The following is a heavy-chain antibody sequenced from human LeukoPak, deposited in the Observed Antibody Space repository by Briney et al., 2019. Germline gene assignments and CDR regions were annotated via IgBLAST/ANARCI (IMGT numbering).Heavy chain of an antibody. CDR1: GFTLSNYG. CDR3: ARYCSGGTCKLGYYYYGMDV. CDR2: IWYDGSIK. V-gene: IGHV3-33*01. Sequence: GGSLRLSCAASGFTLSNYGMHWVRQAPGKGLEWVAVIWYDGSIKYYADSVKGRFSISRDNSKNTLYLQMNSLRAEGTAVYYCARYCSGGTCKLGYYYYGMDVWGQGTTVTVSS. D-gene: IGHD2-15*01. J-gene: IGHJ6*02.